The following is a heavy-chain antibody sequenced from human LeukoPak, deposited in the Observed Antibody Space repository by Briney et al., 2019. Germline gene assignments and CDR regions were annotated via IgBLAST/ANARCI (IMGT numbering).Heavy chain of an antibody. CDR3: ARENWNDVGDYYYYMDV. CDR2: ISAYNGNT. V-gene: IGHV1-18*01. CDR1: GYTFTSYG. Sequence: ASVKVSCKASGYTFTSYGISWVRQAPGQGLEWMGWISAYNGNTNYAQKLQGRVTMTTDTSTSTAYMELRSLRSDDTAVYYCARENWNDVGDYYYYMDVWGKGTTVTVSS. J-gene: IGHJ6*03. D-gene: IGHD1-1*01.